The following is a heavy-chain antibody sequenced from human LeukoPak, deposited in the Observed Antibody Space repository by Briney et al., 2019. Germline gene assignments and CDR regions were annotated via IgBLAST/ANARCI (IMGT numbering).Heavy chain of an antibody. Sequence: GGSLRLSCAASGFTFSDYSMHWVRQAPGKGLEWVAVVLYDGSMQYYADSVKGRFTISRDNAKNSLYPRMNSLRDEDTAVYYCARALGYCTNGLCYGGSLPPNFDYWGQGTLVTVSS. D-gene: IGHD2-8*01. CDR2: VLYDGSMQ. CDR3: ARALGYCTNGLCYGGSLPPNFDY. V-gene: IGHV3-30*04. CDR1: GFTFSDYS. J-gene: IGHJ4*02.